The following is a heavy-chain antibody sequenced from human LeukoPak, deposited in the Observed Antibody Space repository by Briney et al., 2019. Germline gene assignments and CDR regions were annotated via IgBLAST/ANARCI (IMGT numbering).Heavy chain of an antibody. CDR2: ISAYNGNT. CDR3: ATPLRRPIFGVVIPFDY. D-gene: IGHD3-3*01. V-gene: IGHV1-18*01. CDR1: GYTFTSYG. Sequence: ASVKVSCKASGYTFTSYGISWVRQAPGQGLEWMGWISAYNGNTNYAQKLQGRVTMTTDTSTSTAYMELSSLRSEDTAVYYCATPLRRPIFGVVIPFDYWGQGTLVTVSS. J-gene: IGHJ4*02.